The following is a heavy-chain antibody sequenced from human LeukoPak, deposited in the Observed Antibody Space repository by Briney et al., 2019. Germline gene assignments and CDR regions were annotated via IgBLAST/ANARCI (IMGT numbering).Heavy chain of an antibody. J-gene: IGHJ6*03. D-gene: IGHD1-1*01. CDR1: GFTFSDYY. Sequence: GGSLRLSCAASGFTFSDYYMSWIRQAPGKGLEWVSYISSSGSTIYYADSVKGRFTISRDNAKNSLYLQMNSLRAEDTAVYYCAREMFPKRRYYYYKDVWGKGTTVTVSS. CDR2: ISSSGSTI. CDR3: AREMFPKRRYYYYKDV. V-gene: IGHV3-11*01.